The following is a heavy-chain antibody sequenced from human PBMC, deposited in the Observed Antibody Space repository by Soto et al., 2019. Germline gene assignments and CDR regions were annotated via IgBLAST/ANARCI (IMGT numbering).Heavy chain of an antibody. J-gene: IGHJ4*02. Sequence: ASVNVYCKASGYSLSGYYMHWVRRAPGQGLEWMGITNPRDGSTNYAQKFQGRVTMTSDTSTSTVYMEMSSLRSDDTAMYYCARSYVTSRPIDFWGQGTLVTVSS. D-gene: IGHD3-10*02. CDR3: ARSYVTSRPIDF. CDR1: GYSLSGYY. V-gene: IGHV1-46*01. CDR2: TNPRDGST.